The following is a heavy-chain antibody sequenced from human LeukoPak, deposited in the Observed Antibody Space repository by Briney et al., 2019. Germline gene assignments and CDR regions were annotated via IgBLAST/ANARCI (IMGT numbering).Heavy chain of an antibody. J-gene: IGHJ4*02. D-gene: IGHD3-16*01. Sequence: GASVKVSCKASGYTFTNYGISWVRQAPGQGLEWMGWFSAYNGNTNYAQQFQGRVTMTTDTSTSTAYMELSSLRSEDTAVYYCARDNDSRDPPHFDYWGQGTLVTVSS. V-gene: IGHV1-18*01. CDR1: GYTFTNYG. CDR2: FSAYNGNT. CDR3: ARDNDSRDPPHFDY.